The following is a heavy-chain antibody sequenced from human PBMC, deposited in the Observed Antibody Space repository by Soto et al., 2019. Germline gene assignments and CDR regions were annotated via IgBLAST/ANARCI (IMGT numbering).Heavy chain of an antibody. CDR3: ASHTKIRHAGLGLVTHFDY. J-gene: IGHJ4*02. D-gene: IGHD3-9*01. Sequence: QVQLQESGPGLVKPSGTLSLTCAVSSGSISSSNWWSWVRQPPGKGLEWIGEIYHSGSTNYNPSLKSRVTISVDKSKNQFSLKLSSVTAADTAVYYCASHTKIRHAGLGLVTHFDYWGQGTLVTVSS. CDR1: SGSISSSNW. CDR2: IYHSGST. V-gene: IGHV4-4*02.